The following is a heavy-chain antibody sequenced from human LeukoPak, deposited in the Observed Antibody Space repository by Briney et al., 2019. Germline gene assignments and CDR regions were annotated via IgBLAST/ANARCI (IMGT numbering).Heavy chain of an antibody. J-gene: IGHJ6*02. Sequence: GGSLRLSCAASGFTFSSYAMHWVRQAPGKGLEWVAVIPYDGSNKYYADSVKGRFTISRDNSKNTLYLQMNSLRAEDTAVYYCARDGMVVTTVTIPHYYYYGMDVWGQGTTVTVSS. D-gene: IGHD4-17*01. V-gene: IGHV3-30*04. CDR3: ARDGMVVTTVTIPHYYYYGMDV. CDR2: IPYDGSNK. CDR1: GFTFSSYA.